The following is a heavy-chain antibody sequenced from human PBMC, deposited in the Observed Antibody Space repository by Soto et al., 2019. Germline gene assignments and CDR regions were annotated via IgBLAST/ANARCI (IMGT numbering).Heavy chain of an antibody. D-gene: IGHD6-13*01. V-gene: IGHV3-15*01. CDR3: TTGLGQQQAVFDF. J-gene: IGHJ4*02. CDR2: IKSKNDGETT. Sequence: EVVLEESGGGFIKPGGSLKLSCATAGFTFDKAWLSWVRQAPGRGPEWVGRIKSKNDGETTDYAAPVKGRFTISRDDSKETLYLQMNSLKSEDTAVYYCTTGLGQQQAVFDFWGQGTPVTVSS. CDR1: GFTFDKAW.